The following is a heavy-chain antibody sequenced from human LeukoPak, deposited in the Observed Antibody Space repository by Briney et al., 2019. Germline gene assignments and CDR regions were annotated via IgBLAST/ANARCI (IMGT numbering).Heavy chain of an antibody. J-gene: IGHJ4*02. Sequence: GGSLRLSCAASGFTFSNYNMNWVRQAPGKGLEWVSYISSSSSTIHYADSVKGRFTIPRDNARNSLYLQMNSLRAEDTAVYYCARDFLEDGYWGQGTLVTVSS. CDR1: GFTFSNYN. CDR3: ARDFLEDGY. CDR2: ISSSSSTI. V-gene: IGHV3-48*01. D-gene: IGHD3-3*01.